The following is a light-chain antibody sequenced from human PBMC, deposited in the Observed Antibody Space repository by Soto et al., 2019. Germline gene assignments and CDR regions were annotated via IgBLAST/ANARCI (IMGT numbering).Light chain of an antibody. CDR3: SSYAGSNNRYV. V-gene: IGLV2-8*01. CDR1: SSDVGGYNY. Sequence: HSALTQPPSASGSPGQSVTISCTGTSSDVGGYNYVSWYQQHPGKAPKLIIYDVSQRPSGVPHRFSGSKSGNTASLTVSGLQVDDEADYYCSSYAGSNNRYVFGSGTKVTVL. J-gene: IGLJ1*01. CDR2: DVS.